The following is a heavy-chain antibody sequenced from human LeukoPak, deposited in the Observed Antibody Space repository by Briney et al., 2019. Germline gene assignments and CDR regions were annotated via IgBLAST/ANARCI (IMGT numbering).Heavy chain of an antibody. Sequence: SETLSLTCTVSGYSISSGYYWGWIRQPPGKGLEWIGSIYHSGSTYYNPSLKSRVTISVDTSKNQFSLKLSSVTAADTAVYYCASPDIVVVPAAMFIWGQGTLVTVSS. CDR2: IYHSGST. V-gene: IGHV4-38-2*02. CDR3: ASPDIVVVPAAMFI. D-gene: IGHD2-2*01. CDR1: GYSISSGYY. J-gene: IGHJ4*02.